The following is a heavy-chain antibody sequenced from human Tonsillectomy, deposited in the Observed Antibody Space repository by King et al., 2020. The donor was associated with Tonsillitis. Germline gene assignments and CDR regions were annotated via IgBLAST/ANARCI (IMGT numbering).Heavy chain of an antibody. CDR1: GYTFISYG. V-gene: IGHV1-18*01. CDR3: ARVASGSYSGPAYVDY. CDR2: ISAYNGNT. J-gene: IGHJ4*02. Sequence: QLVQSGAEVKKPGASVKVSCKASGYTFISYGISWVRQAPGQGLEWMGRISAYNGNTKYAQNLQGRVTMTTDTSTSTAYMELRSLRSDDTAVYYCARVASGSYSGPAYVDYWGQGTLVTVSS. D-gene: IGHD1-26*01.